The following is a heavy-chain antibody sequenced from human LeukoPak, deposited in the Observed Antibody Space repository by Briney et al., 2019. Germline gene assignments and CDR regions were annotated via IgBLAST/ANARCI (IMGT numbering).Heavy chain of an antibody. V-gene: IGHV3-30-3*01. Sequence: GKSLRLSCLASGFTFSRSTIHWVRQAPGKGLEWVAVRSYDGSREHYADSVKGRFTISRDNSKNTLYLQMNNLGSEDTAVYYCAKDQGDPNSSGWTPFDYWGQGTLVTVSS. J-gene: IGHJ4*02. CDR3: AKDQGDPNSSGWTPFDY. CDR1: GFTFSRST. CDR2: RSYDGSRE. D-gene: IGHD6-19*01.